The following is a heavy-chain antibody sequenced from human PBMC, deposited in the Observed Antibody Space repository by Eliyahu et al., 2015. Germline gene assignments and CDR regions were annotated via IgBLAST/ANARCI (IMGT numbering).Heavy chain of an antibody. V-gene: IGHV4-39*01. CDR2: IYYSGST. J-gene: IGHJ5*02. CDR1: GGSIXXSSYY. D-gene: IGHD3-10*01. CDR3: ARGGWFGELFPWFDP. Sequence: QLQLQESGPGLVKPSEXLSXTXTVSGGSIXXSSYYWGWIRQPPGKGLEWIGSIYYSGSTYYNPSLKSRVTISVDTSKNQFSLKLSSVTAADTAVYYCARGGWFGELFPWFDPWGQGTLVTVSS.